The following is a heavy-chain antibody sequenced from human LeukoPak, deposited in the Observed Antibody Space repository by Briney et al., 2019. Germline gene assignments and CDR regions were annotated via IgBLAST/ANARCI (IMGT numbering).Heavy chain of an antibody. V-gene: IGHV1-2*02. D-gene: IGHD3-22*01. Sequence: ASVKVSCKASGYTFTSYYMHWVRQAPGQGLEWMGWINPNSGGTNYAQKFQGRVTMTRDTSISTAYMELSRLRSDDTAVYYCARETSHDSSGYYSFPGDYWGQGTLVTVSS. CDR2: INPNSGGT. CDR1: GYTFTSYY. J-gene: IGHJ4*02. CDR3: ARETSHDSSGYYSFPGDY.